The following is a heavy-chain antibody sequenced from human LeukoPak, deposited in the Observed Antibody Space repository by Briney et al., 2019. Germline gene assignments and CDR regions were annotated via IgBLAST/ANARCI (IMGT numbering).Heavy chain of an antibody. D-gene: IGHD6-13*01. Sequence: GGSLRLSCAASGFTFSDYYMSWIRQAPGKGLEWVSYISSSGSTIYYADSVKGRFTISRDNAKNSLYLQMNSLRAEDTAVYYCARDFSEYSSSWYRFDYWGQGTLVTVSS. CDR3: ARDFSEYSSSWYRFDY. CDR2: ISSSGSTI. V-gene: IGHV3-11*01. CDR1: GFTFSDYY. J-gene: IGHJ4*02.